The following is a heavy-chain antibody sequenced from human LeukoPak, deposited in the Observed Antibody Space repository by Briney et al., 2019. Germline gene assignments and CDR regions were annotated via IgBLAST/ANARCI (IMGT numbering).Heavy chain of an antibody. CDR3: ARWGLLGGYGMDV. D-gene: IGHD1-26*01. J-gene: IGHJ6*02. CDR2: TYYRSKWYN. V-gene: IGHV6-1*01. CDR1: GDSVSSNSAA. Sequence: SQTLSLTCAISGDSVSSNSAAWNWIRRSPSRGLEWLGRTYYRSKWYNDYAVSVKSRITINPDTSKNQFSLQLNSVTPEDTAVYYCARWGLLGGYGMDVWGQGTTVTISS.